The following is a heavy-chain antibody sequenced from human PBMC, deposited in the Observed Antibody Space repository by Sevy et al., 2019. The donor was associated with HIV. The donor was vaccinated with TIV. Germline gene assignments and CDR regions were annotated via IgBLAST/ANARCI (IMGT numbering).Heavy chain of an antibody. V-gene: IGHV4-59*01. CDR3: ARAPSVRSGDDSLNWFDP. Sequence: AETLSLTCTVSGGSISTYYWSWIRQPPGKGLEHIGYIYYTGSTNYNPSLKSRVTISVDSSKNQFSLNLRSVTAVDTAVYYCARAPSVRSGDDSLNWFDPWGQGTLVTVSS. CDR1: GGSISTYY. J-gene: IGHJ5*02. D-gene: IGHD5-12*01. CDR2: IYYTGST.